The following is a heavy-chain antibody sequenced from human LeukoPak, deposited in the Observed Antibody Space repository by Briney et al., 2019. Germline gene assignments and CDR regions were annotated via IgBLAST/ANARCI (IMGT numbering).Heavy chain of an antibody. Sequence: GGSLRLSCAASGFTFSSYWMSWVRQAPGKGLEWVSAISGSGGSTYYADSVKGRFTISRDNSKNTLYLQMNSLRAEDTAVYYCAKVGKGYYGSNYWGQGTLVTVSS. CDR2: ISGSGGST. D-gene: IGHD3-10*01. V-gene: IGHV3-23*01. CDR1: GFTFSSYW. J-gene: IGHJ4*02. CDR3: AKVGKGYYGSNY.